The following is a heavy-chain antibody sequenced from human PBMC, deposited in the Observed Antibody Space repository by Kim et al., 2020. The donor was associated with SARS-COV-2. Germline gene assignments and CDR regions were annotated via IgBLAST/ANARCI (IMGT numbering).Heavy chain of an antibody. CDR1: GGSFSGYY. CDR3: ARERRSGLPEK. J-gene: IGHJ4*02. V-gene: IGHV4-34*01. CDR2: INHSGST. Sequence: SETLSLTCAVYGGSFSGYYWSWIRQPPGKGLEWIGEINHSGSTNYNPSLKSRVTISVDTSKNQFSLKLSSVTAADTAVYYCARERRSGLPEKWGQGTLVTVSS. D-gene: IGHD3-16*01.